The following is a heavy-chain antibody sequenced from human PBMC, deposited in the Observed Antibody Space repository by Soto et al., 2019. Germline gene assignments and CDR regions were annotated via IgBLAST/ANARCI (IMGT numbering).Heavy chain of an antibody. CDR3: ARERGVLSEAFDI. D-gene: IGHD3-10*01. CDR2: TYYRSKWYN. V-gene: IGHV6-1*01. CDR1: GDSVSSNSAA. J-gene: IGHJ3*02. Sequence: PXQTLSLTCAISGDSVSSNSAACNWLRHSPSRGLEWLGRTYYRSKWYNDYVVSVKSRITINPDTSKNQFSLQLNSVTPEDTAVYYCARERGVLSEAFDIWGQGTVVTV.